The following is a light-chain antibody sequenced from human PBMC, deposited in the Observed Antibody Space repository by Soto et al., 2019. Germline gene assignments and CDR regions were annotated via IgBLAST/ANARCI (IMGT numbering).Light chain of an antibody. J-gene: IGKJ2*01. Sequence: DTQMTQSPSSLSASVGDRVTITCQASHDIRNNLNWYQQRPGRAPKLLIYDASNLETGVPTRFSGSASGTDFTFTISGLQPEDIATYYCQQYENRPYTFGQGTKLEIK. V-gene: IGKV1-33*01. CDR2: DAS. CDR1: HDIRNN. CDR3: QQYENRPYT.